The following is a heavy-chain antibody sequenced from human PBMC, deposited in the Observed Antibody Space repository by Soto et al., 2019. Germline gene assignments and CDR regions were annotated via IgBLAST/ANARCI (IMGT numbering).Heavy chain of an antibody. V-gene: IGHV4-39*07. CDR2: IYYSGST. J-gene: IGHJ3*02. Sequence: PSETLSLTCTVSGGSISSSSYYWGWIRQPPGKGLEWIGSIYYSGSTYYNPSLRSRVTISVDTSKNQFSLKLSSVTAADTAVYYCVRGVRRGYYKGGAFDIWGQGTMV. CDR3: VRGVRRGYYKGGAFDI. CDR1: GGSISSSSYY. D-gene: IGHD3-3*01.